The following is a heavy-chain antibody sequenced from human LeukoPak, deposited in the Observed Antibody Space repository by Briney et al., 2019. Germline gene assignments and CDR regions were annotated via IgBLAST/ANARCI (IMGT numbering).Heavy chain of an antibody. CDR3: ARHGYTASHYFLDY. D-gene: IGHD3-16*01. V-gene: IGHV4-4*07. CDR1: SGSMNSYY. Sequence: SETLSLTCTVSSGSMNSYYWGWVRQAAGRGLEWIGRIYTTGKTDYDPSLKSRLTISVDKSKRQFSLNLRSVSAADTAIYHCARHGYTASHYFLDYWSQGTLVTVSS. J-gene: IGHJ4*02. CDR2: IYTTGKT.